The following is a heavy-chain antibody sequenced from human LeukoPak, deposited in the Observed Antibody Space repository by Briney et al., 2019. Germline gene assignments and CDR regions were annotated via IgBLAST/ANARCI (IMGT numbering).Heavy chain of an antibody. CDR3: ARVRSGSLGYYGMDV. J-gene: IGHJ6*02. CDR1: GFTFSSYD. CDR2: IDTVGDT. D-gene: IGHD1-26*01. Sequence: GGSLRLSCAASGFTFSSYDMHWVRQVTGKGLEWVSDIDTVGDTYYAGSVKGRFTISRENAKNSLYLQMNSLRAGDTAVYYCARVRSGSLGYYGMDVWGQGTTVTVSS. V-gene: IGHV3-13*01.